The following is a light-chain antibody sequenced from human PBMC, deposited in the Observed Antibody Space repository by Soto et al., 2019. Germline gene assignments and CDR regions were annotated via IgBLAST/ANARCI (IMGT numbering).Light chain of an antibody. CDR1: SSNIGAGYD. CDR2: GNS. J-gene: IGLJ2*01. Sequence: QSVLTQPPSVSWAPGQRVTISFTGSSSNIGAGYDVHWYQQLPGTAPKLLIYGNSNRPSGVPDRFSGSKSGTSASLAITGLQAEDEADYYCQSYDSSLSGNVVFGGGTKVTVL. CDR3: QSYDSSLSGNVV. V-gene: IGLV1-40*01.